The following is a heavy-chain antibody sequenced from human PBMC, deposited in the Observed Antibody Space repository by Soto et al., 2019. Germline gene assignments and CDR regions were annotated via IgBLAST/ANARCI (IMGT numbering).Heavy chain of an antibody. V-gene: IGHV4-4*02. CDR1: GGSMTSSNW. J-gene: IGHJ4*02. Sequence: SETLSLTCTGSGGSMTSSNWWNWVRQSPGKGLEWIGEAHHSGRTNYNPSLKSRVTISVDKSKNHFSLKLSSVTAADTAVYYCARSEATGLDYWGQGTLVTVS. D-gene: IGHD1-26*01. CDR2: AHHSGRT. CDR3: ARSEATGLDY.